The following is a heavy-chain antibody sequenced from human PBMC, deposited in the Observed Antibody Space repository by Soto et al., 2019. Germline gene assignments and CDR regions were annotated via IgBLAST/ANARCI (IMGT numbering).Heavy chain of an antibody. V-gene: IGHV1-69*12. J-gene: IGHJ5*02. CDR1: GGTFSSYA. CDR3: ASQRGYSYWFDP. CDR2: IIPILGTA. D-gene: IGHD5-18*01. Sequence: QVQLVQSGAEVKKPGFSVKVSCKASGGTFSSYAISWLRQAPGQGLAWMGGIIPILGTANYAQKFQGRVTIPADESTSSAYMDLSSLRCKDTAVYYCASQRGYSYWFDPWGQGTLVTVSS.